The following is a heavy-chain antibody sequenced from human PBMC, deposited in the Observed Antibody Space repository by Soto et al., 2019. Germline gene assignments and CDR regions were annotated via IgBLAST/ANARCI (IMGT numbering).Heavy chain of an antibody. J-gene: IGHJ6*02. D-gene: IGHD3-3*01. V-gene: IGHV4-4*07. Sequence: PSETLSLTCTVSGGSISSYYWSWIRQPAGKGLEWIGRIYTSGSTNYNPSLKSRVTMSVDTSKNQFSLKLSSVTAADTAVYYCAREGVATIFGVVHRLGGMDVWGQGTKVTVYS. CDR3: AREGVATIFGVVHRLGGMDV. CDR1: GGSISSYY. CDR2: IYTSGST.